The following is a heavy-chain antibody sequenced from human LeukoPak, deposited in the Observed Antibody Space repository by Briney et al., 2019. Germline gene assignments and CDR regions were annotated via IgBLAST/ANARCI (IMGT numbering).Heavy chain of an antibody. J-gene: IGHJ4*02. CDR3: ATRGCSGGYCYSYFDY. V-gene: IGHV3-7*01. D-gene: IGHD2-15*01. CDR2: IKQDGSEK. Sequence: PGGSLRLSCAGSGFTFSSYWMSWVRQAPGKGLEWVANIKQDGSEKYYVDSVKGRFTISRDNAKNSLYLQMNSLRAEDTAVYYCATRGCSGGYCYSYFDYWGQGTLVTVPS. CDR1: GFTFSSYW.